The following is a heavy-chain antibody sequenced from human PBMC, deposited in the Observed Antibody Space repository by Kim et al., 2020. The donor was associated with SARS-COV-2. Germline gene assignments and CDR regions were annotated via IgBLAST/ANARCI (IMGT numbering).Heavy chain of an antibody. CDR3: ARGRNSARGNAFDI. CDR2: ISSSSSYI. J-gene: IGHJ3*02. D-gene: IGHD4-4*01. Sequence: GGSLRLSCAASGFTFSSYSMNWVRQAPGKGLEWVSSISSSSSYIYYADSVKGRFTISRDNAKNSLYLQMNSLRAEDTAVYYCARGRNSARGNAFDIWGQGTMVTVSS. V-gene: IGHV3-21*01. CDR1: GFTFSSYS.